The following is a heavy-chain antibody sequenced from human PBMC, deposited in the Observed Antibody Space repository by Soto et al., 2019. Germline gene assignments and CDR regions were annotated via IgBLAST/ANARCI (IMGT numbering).Heavy chain of an antibody. CDR2: IYYSGST. Sequence: PSETLSLTCTVSGGSISSGGYYWSWIRQHPGKGLEWIGYIYYSGSTYYNPSLKSRVTISVDTSKNQFSLKLSSVTAADTAVYYCARGSPGLFQEWGQGTLVTVSS. CDR3: ARGSPGLFQE. J-gene: IGHJ1*01. V-gene: IGHV4-31*03. CDR1: GGSISSGGYY.